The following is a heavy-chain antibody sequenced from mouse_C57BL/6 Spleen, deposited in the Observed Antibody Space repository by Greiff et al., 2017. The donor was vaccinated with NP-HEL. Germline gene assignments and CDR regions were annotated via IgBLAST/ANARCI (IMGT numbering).Heavy chain of an antibody. V-gene: IGHV1-81*01. J-gene: IGHJ4*01. CDR3: ARDFPITTVVATDYAMDY. Sequence: QSCKASGYTFTSYGISWVKQRTGQGLEWIGEIYPRSGNTYYNEKFKGKATLTADKSSSTAYMELRSLTSEDSAVYFCARDFPITTVVATDYAMDYWGQGTSVTVSS. CDR1: GYTFTSYG. CDR2: IYPRSGNT. D-gene: IGHD1-1*01.